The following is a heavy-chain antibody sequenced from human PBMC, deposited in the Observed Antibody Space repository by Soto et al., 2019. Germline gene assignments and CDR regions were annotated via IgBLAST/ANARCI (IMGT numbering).Heavy chain of an antibody. V-gene: IGHV4-59*08. CDR3: ACDSSGYYYFDY. CDR1: GGSISSYY. CDR2: IYYSGST. D-gene: IGHD3-22*01. Sequence: QVQLQESGPGLVKPSETLSLTCTVSGGSISSYYWSWIRQPPGKGLEWIGYIYYSGSTNYNPSLKSRVTLSVDTSKNQFSLKLSSVTAADTAVYYCACDSSGYYYFDYWGQGTLVTDSS. J-gene: IGHJ4*02.